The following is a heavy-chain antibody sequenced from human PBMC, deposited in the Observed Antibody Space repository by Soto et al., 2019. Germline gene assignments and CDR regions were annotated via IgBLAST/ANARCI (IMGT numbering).Heavy chain of an antibody. Sequence: TLSLTCTVSGGSISSGDYYWSWIRQPPGKGLEWIGYIYYSGSTYYNPSLKSRVTISVDTSKNQFSLKLSSVTAADTAVYYCARAYEDTWAYRNWFAPWGQGTLVTVSS. V-gene: IGHV4-30-4*01. J-gene: IGHJ5*02. CDR3: ARAYEDTWAYRNWFAP. D-gene: IGHD5-12*01. CDR1: GGSISSGDYY. CDR2: IYYSGST.